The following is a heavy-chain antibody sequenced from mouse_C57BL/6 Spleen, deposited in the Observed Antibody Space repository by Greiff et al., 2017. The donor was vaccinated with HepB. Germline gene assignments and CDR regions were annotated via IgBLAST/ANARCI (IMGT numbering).Heavy chain of an antibody. CDR2: IDPGDGDT. CDR1: GYAFSSSW. D-gene: IGHD2-3*01. Sequence: VQLQESGPELVKPGASVKISCKASGYAFSSSWMNWVKQRPGKGLEWIGRIDPGDGDTNYNGKFKGKATLTADKSSSTAYMQLSSLTSEDSAVYCCAREGVYDGYYGYFDVWGTGTTVTVSS. J-gene: IGHJ1*03. V-gene: IGHV1-82*01. CDR3: AREGVYDGYYGYFDV.